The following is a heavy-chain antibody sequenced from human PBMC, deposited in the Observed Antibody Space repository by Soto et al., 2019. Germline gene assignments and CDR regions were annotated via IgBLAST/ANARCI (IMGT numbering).Heavy chain of an antibody. J-gene: IGHJ4*02. D-gene: IGHD5-12*01. CDR2: IHYSGST. CDR1: GGSISSYY. CDR3: ARVGGWLQFNYFDY. V-gene: IGHV4-59*12. Sequence: PSETLSLTCTVSGGSISSYYWSWIRQPPGKGLEWIGYIHYSGSTNYNPSLKSRVTISVDTSKNQFSLKLSSVTAADTAVYYCARVGGWLQFNYFDYWGQGTLVTVSS.